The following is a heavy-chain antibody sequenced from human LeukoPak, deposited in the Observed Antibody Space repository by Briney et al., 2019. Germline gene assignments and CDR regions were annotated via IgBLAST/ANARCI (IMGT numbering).Heavy chain of an antibody. Sequence: SETLSLTCTVSGGSISSYYWSWIRQPPGKGLEWIGYIYYSGSTNYNPSLKSRVTISVDTSKNQFSLKLSSVTAADTAVYYCARGDSSSGGGFDYWGKGTLVTVSS. CDR3: ARGDSSSGGGFDY. J-gene: IGHJ4*02. V-gene: IGHV4-59*01. CDR1: GGSISSYY. D-gene: IGHD6-6*01. CDR2: IYYSGST.